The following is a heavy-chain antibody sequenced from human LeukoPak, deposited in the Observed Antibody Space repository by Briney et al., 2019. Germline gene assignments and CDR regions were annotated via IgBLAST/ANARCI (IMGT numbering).Heavy chain of an antibody. J-gene: IGHJ4*02. CDR2: IKSKTDGGTT. V-gene: IGHV3-15*01. CDR3: LGGDY. CDR1: GFTFSNAW. Sequence: GGSLRLSCAASGFTFSNAWMSWVRQAPGKGLEWVGRIKSKTDGGTTDLAAPLKGRFTIVRDDSKNTVYLQMNSLKIEDTAVYYCLGGDYWGQGTLVTVSS.